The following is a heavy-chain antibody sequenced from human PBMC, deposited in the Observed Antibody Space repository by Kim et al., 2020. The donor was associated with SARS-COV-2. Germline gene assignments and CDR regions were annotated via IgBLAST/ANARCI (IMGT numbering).Heavy chain of an antibody. D-gene: IGHD3-3*01. Sequence: CSPSLKRRLTITKDTSKNQVVLTMTNMDPVDTATYYCAHRRTFWSSSFDYWGQGTLVTVSS. V-gene: IGHV2-5*01. J-gene: IGHJ4*02. CDR3: AHRRTFWSSSFDY.